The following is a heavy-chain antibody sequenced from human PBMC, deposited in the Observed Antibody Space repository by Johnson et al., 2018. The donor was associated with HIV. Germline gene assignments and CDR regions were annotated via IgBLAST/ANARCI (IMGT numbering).Heavy chain of an antibody. D-gene: IGHD2-15*01. CDR1: GFTFSSYA. CDR3: ARERGKDKGGLDAFDV. CDR2: ISGRGGST. V-gene: IGHV3-23*04. Sequence: VQLVESGGGLVQPRESLRLSCAASGFTFSSYAMNWVRQAPGKGLEWVSAISGRGGSTYYADSVKGRFTISRDNSKNTLFLQMGRLRTEDKAVYYCARERGKDKGGLDAFDVWGQGTMVTVSS. J-gene: IGHJ3*01.